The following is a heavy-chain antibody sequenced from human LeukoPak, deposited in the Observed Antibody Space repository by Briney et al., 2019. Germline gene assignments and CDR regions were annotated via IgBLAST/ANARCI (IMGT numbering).Heavy chain of an antibody. V-gene: IGHV4-61*08. CDR1: GGSISSGGYY. CDR3: ARYEWSWFDP. J-gene: IGHJ5*02. Sequence: KPSQTLSLTCTVSGGSISSGGYYWSWIRQPPGKGLEWIGYIYYSGSTNYNPSLKSRVTISVDTSKNQFSLKLSSVTAADTAVYYCARYEWSWFDPWGQGTLVTVSS. CDR2: IYYSGST. D-gene: IGHD3-3*01.